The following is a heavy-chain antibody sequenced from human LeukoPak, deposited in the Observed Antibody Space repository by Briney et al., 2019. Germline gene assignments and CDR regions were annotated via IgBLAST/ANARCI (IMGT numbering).Heavy chain of an antibody. J-gene: IGHJ4*02. CDR2: IRYDGSNK. V-gene: IGHV3-30*02. CDR3: AKAKDPQNRKYYFDY. CDR1: GFTFSSYG. Sequence: GRSLRLSCAASGFTFSSYGMHWVRQAPGKGLEWVAFIRYDGSNKYYADSVKGRLTISRDNSKNTLYLQMNSLRAEDTAVYYCAKAKDPQNRKYYFDYWGQGTLVTVSS. D-gene: IGHD2-15*01.